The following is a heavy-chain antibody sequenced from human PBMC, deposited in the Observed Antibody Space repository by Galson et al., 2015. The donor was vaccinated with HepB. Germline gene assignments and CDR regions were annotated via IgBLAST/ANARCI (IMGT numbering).Heavy chain of an antibody. CDR1: GFSISSSNEG. Sequence: PALVKPTQPLTLTCTFSGFSISSSNEGVGWIRQPPGKALEWLALIYWNNDKRYNPSLKSRLTITKDTSKNQVILTMTNMDPVDTATYYCARKKAVFDWFPTWFDPWGQGTLVIVSS. V-gene: IGHV2-5*01. D-gene: IGHD3-9*01. CDR3: ARKKAVFDWFPTWFDP. CDR2: IYWNNDK. J-gene: IGHJ5*02.